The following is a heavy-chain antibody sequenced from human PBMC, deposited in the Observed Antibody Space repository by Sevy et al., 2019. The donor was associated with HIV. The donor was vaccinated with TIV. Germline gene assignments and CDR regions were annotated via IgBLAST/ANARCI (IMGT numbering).Heavy chain of an antibody. V-gene: IGHV3-74*01. CDR2: INSDGSST. CDR1: GFTFSSYW. D-gene: IGHD6-6*01. CDR3: AIYRRQLVPFDY. J-gene: IGHJ4*02. Sequence: GGSLRLSCAASGFTFSSYWMHCVRQAPGKGLVWVSRINSDGSSTSYADSVKGRFTISRDNAKNTLYLQMNSLRSEDTAVYYCAIYRRQLVPFDYWGQGTAVTVSS.